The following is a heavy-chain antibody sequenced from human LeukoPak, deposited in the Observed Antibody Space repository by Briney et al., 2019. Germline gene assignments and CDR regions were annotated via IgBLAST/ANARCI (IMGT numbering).Heavy chain of an antibody. V-gene: IGHV1-58*02. CDR2: IVVGSGNT. D-gene: IGHD2-2*01. Sequence: SVKVSCKASGFTFTSSAMQWVRQARGQRLEWIGWIVVGSGNTNYAQKFQERVTITRDKSTSTAYMELSSLRSEDTAVYYCAADSSKKVDYYYYYGMDVWGQGTTVTVSS. CDR1: GFTFTSSA. CDR3: AADSSKKVDYYYYYGMDV. J-gene: IGHJ6*02.